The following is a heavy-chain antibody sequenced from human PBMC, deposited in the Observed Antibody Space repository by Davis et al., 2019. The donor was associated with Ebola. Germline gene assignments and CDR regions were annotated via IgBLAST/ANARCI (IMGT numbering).Heavy chain of an antibody. CDR1: GYSFTTYW. V-gene: IGHV5-51*01. CDR3: ARQGTTSWDS. D-gene: IGHD2-2*01. CDR2: IFPGDSDT. J-gene: IGHJ4*02. Sequence: GGSLRLSCKASGYSFTTYWIVWVRQMPGKGLECMGIIFPGDSDTRYSPSFQGQVTFSVDKSIRTAYLHWNSLKASDTATYYCARQGTTSWDSWGQGTLVTVSS.